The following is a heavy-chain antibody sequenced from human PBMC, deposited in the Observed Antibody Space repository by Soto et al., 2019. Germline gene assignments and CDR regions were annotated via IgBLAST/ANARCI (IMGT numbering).Heavy chain of an antibody. CDR3: AKNRERDAWYEEY. CDR2: ISGSDGRT. D-gene: IGHD6-13*01. CDR1: GFSFSNYA. V-gene: IGHV3-23*01. Sequence: EVQLLESGGGLVQPGGSLRLAWVASGFSFSNYAMTWVRQAPGKGLEWVSVISGSDGRTYCADSVKGRFTISRDNSKNTLYLQMNSLRAEDTAVYYCAKNRERDAWYEEYWGQGTLVTVSS. J-gene: IGHJ4*02.